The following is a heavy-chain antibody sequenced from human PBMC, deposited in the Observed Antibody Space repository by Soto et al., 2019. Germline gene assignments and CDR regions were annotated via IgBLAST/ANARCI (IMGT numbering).Heavy chain of an antibody. CDR3: ARRRPALLRANWFDP. CDR2: INHSGST. V-gene: IGHV4-34*01. J-gene: IGHJ5*02. CDR1: GGSFSGYY. D-gene: IGHD1-26*01. Sequence: PSETLSLTCAVYGGSFSGYYWSWIRQPPGKGLEWIAEINHSGSTNYNPSLKSRVTISVETSKNQVSLKLSSVTAADTAVYYCARRRPALLRANWFDPWGQGTLVTVSS.